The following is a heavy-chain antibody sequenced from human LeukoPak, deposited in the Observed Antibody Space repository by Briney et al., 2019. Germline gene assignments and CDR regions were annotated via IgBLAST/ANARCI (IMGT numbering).Heavy chain of an antibody. CDR3: AREASGWLLSPYYYYYMDV. V-gene: IGHV4-61*02. CDR1: GGSISSGSYY. Sequence: SETLSLTCTVSGGSISSGSYYWSWIRQPAGKGLEWIGRIYTSGSTNYNPSLKSRVTISVGTSKNQFSLKLSSVTAADTAVYYCAREASGWLLSPYYYYYMDVWGKGTTVTVSS. CDR2: IYTSGST. J-gene: IGHJ6*03. D-gene: IGHD3-3*01.